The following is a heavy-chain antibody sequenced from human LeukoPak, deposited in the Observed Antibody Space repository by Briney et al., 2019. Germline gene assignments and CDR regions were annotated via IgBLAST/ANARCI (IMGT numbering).Heavy chain of an antibody. Sequence: GGSLRLSCAASRFTFSNYAMSWVRQAPGKGLEWVSSISGSGDNTDYADTVRGRFTISRDNSKRTLYLQMNSLRAEDTAVYYCAKRDFTGHYFPFDNWGQGTLVTVSS. CDR1: RFTFSNYA. CDR2: ISGSGDNT. J-gene: IGHJ4*02. CDR3: AKRDFTGHYFPFDN. V-gene: IGHV3-23*01. D-gene: IGHD3-22*01.